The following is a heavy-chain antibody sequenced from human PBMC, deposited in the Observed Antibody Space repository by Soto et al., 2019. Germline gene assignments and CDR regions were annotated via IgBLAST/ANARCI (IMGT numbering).Heavy chain of an antibody. V-gene: IGHV3-33*01. Sequence: QVQLVESGGGVVQPGTSLRLYCAASGFTFSTYGMHWVRQAPGKGLEWVAVIWYDGSNKYHGDSLKGRFTISRDNSKKTLYLQMNNLRAEDTAVYYCGRDGALGDTAVVDSWGQGTLVIVSS. CDR3: GRDGALGDTAVVDS. D-gene: IGHD5-18*01. CDR2: IWYDGSNK. CDR1: GFTFSTYG. J-gene: IGHJ4*02.